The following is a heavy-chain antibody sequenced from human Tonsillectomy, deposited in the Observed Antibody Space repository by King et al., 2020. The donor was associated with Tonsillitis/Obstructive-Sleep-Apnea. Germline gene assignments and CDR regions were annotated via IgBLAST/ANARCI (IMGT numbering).Heavy chain of an antibody. CDR2: ISFEDGSNK. CDR1: GFTFSSYG. V-gene: IGHV3-30*03. D-gene: IGHD3-10*01. CDR3: GRYNYYDSGGHIDY. Sequence: QVQLVESGGGVVQPGRSLRLSCAASGFTFSSYGMHWVRQAPGKGLEWVAVISFEDGSNKYYADSVKGRFTISRDNSKNTVYLQMNSLSAEDTAVYYCGRYNYYDSGGHIDYWGQGTMVTVSS. J-gene: IGHJ4*02.